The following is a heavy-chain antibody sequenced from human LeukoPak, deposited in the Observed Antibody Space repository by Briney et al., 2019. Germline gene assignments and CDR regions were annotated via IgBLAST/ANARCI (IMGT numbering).Heavy chain of an antibody. CDR1: GFSFSSYD. J-gene: IGHJ4*02. Sequence: GGSLRLSCAASGFSFSSYDMSWVRQAPGRGLEWVSAIGGGGTPYYADSVKGRFTISRDNSKNTLYLQMNSLRAEDTAVYYCAKDDHGGSGWRDYFDQWGQGTLVTVSS. D-gene: IGHD6-19*01. CDR3: AKDDHGGSGWRDYFDQ. CDR2: IGGGGTP. V-gene: IGHV3-23*01.